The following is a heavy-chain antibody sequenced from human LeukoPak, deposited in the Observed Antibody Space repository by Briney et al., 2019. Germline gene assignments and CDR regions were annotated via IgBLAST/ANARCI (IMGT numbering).Heavy chain of an antibody. D-gene: IGHD4-11*01. Sequence: ASVKVSCKASGYTFSNYGITWVRQAPGQGLEWMGTISGHNGDVNYAPKFQGRVTMTTDTSTTTAYMESRSLRSDDTAVYYCASHMTTEDYYMDVWGKGTTVTVSS. CDR3: ASHMTTEDYYMDV. CDR1: GYTFSNYG. CDR2: ISGHNGDV. J-gene: IGHJ6*03. V-gene: IGHV1-18*01.